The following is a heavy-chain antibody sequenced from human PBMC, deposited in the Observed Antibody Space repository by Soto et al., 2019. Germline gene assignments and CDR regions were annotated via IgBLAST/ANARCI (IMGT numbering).Heavy chain of an antibody. CDR3: ARDGVPVAGYTTFDY. CDR1: GGTFSSYA. Sequence: ASVKVSCKASGGTFSSYAISWVRQAPGQGREGMGGIIPIFGTANYAQKFQGRVTITADESTCTAYMELSSLRSEDTAVYYCARDGVPVAGYTTFDYWGQGTLVTVS. CDR2: IIPIFGTA. V-gene: IGHV1-69*13. D-gene: IGHD6-19*01. J-gene: IGHJ4*02.